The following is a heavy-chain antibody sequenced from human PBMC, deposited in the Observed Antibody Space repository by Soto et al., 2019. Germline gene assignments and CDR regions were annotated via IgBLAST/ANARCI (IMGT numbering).Heavy chain of an antibody. V-gene: IGHV3-23*01. D-gene: IGHD3-10*01. Sequence: GGSLRLSCRASGLAFGNYAMNWVRQDPGRGLEWVAGVSTNGRSTYYADSVRGRFTISRDNSKITVYLQMNSLRAEDTAVYYCAKDRAFNYFYGMDVWGQGTTVTVSS. CDR2: VSTNGRST. J-gene: IGHJ6*02. CDR1: GLAFGNYA. CDR3: AKDRAFNYFYGMDV.